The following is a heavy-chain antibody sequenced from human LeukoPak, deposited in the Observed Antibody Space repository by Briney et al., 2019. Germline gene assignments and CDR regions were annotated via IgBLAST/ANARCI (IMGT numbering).Heavy chain of an antibody. V-gene: IGHV4-34*01. D-gene: IGHD3/OR15-3a*01. CDR2: INHSGST. J-gene: IGHJ2*01. Sequence: SETLSLTCAVYGGSFSGYYWSWIRQPPGKGLEWIGEINHSGSTYYNPSLRSRVTISVDTSKNQFSMKLTSVTAADTAVYYCAREGGLLDTSSYWYFDLWGRGTLVTVSS. CDR1: GGSFSGYY. CDR3: AREGGLLDTSSYWYFDL.